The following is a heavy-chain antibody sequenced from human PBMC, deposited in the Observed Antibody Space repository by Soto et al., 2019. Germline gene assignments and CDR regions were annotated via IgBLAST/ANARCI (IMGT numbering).Heavy chain of an antibody. CDR3: ARAPASSLTASRPFDY. CDR1: GFTLGNYA. Sequence: EVQLLESGGDLVQPGESLRVFCAASGFTLGNYAMSWVRQAPGKGLEWVSSISGSGGSTYYADSVKGRFTIARDNSKSTLSLQMNSLRVDDTALYYCARAPASSLTASRPFDYWGQGTLVTVSS. CDR2: ISGSGGST. J-gene: IGHJ4*02. V-gene: IGHV3-23*01. D-gene: IGHD5-18*01.